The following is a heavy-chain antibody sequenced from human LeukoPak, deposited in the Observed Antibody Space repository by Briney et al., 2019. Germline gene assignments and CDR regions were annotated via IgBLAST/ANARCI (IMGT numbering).Heavy chain of an antibody. CDR2: MSNDGSNK. Sequence: GGSLRLSCAASGFSFSSYGMHWVRQAPGKGLEWVASMSNDGSNKFYADSVKGRFTISRDNSKNTLYLQTNSLRTEDTAVYYCAKDSIFGLVTYLNRFDPWGQGTLVTVSS. CDR3: AKDSIFGLVTYLNRFDP. CDR1: GFSFSSYG. D-gene: IGHD3/OR15-3a*01. J-gene: IGHJ5*02. V-gene: IGHV3-30*18.